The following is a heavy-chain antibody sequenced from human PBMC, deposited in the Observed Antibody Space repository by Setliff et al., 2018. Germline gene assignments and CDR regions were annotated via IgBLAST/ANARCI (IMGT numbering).Heavy chain of an antibody. Sequence: SVKVSCKASGGTFSSYAISWVRQAPGQGLEWMGGIIPILGIANYAQKFQGRVTITADESTSTAYMELSSLRSEDTAVYYRASRDYVWGSYRPTTYNYWGQGTLVTVSS. J-gene: IGHJ4*02. CDR1: GGTFSSYA. CDR3: ASRDYVWGSYRPTTYNY. CDR2: IIPILGIA. V-gene: IGHV1-69*10. D-gene: IGHD3-16*02.